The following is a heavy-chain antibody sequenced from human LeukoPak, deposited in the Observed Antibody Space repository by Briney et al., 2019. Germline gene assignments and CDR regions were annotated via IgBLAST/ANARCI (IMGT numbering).Heavy chain of an antibody. CDR3: ARGGGRGYSYGQHQGAFDY. V-gene: IGHV4-34*01. CDR1: GGSFSGYY. CDR2: INHSGST. J-gene: IGHJ4*02. D-gene: IGHD5-18*01. Sequence: TSETLSLTCAVYGGSFSGYYWSWIRQPPGKGLEWIGEINHSGSTNYNPSLKSRVTISVDTSKNQFSLKLSSVTAADTAVYYCARGGGRGYSYGQHQGAFDYWGQGTLVTVSS.